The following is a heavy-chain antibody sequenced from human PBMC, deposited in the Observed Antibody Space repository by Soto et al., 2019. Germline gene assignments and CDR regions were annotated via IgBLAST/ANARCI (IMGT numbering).Heavy chain of an antibody. J-gene: IGHJ4*02. CDR2: IYYSGST. D-gene: IGHD2-21*02. CDR3: ARGGIGSPHIVVVTATIYFDY. V-gene: IGHV4-59*01. CDR1: GGSISGYY. Sequence: SETLSLTCTVSGGSISGYYWSWIRQPPGKGLEWLGYIYYSGSTIYNPSPKSRVTISVDTSTNQFSLKLNSVAAADTAVYYCARGGIGSPHIVVVTATIYFDYWGQGTLVTVSS.